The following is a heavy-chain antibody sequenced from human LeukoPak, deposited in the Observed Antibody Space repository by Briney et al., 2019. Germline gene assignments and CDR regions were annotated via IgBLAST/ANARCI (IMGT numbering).Heavy chain of an antibody. V-gene: IGHV4-30-2*01. CDR2: IYHSGST. CDR3: ARLYSSGLDGAFDI. J-gene: IGHJ3*02. D-gene: IGHD6-19*01. Sequence: NPSQTLSLTCAVSGGSISSGGYSWSWIRQPPGKGLEWIGYIYHSGSTYYNPSLKSRVTISVDRSKNQFSLKLSSVTAADTAVYYCARLYSSGLDGAFDIWGQGTMVTVSS. CDR1: GGSISSGGYS.